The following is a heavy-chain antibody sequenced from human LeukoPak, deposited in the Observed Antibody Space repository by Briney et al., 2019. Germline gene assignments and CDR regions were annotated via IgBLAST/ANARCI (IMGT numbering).Heavy chain of an antibody. CDR1: GGSISSYY. D-gene: IGHD2-15*01. CDR3: ASMALGYCSGGSCYPGLYYFDY. J-gene: IGHJ4*02. CDR2: IYTSGIT. Sequence: SETLSLTCTVSGGSISSYYWSWIRQPAGKGLEWIGRIYTSGITNYNPSLKSRVTMSVDTSKNQFSLKLSSVTAADTAVYYCASMALGYCSGGSCYPGLYYFDYWGQGTLVTVSS. V-gene: IGHV4-4*07.